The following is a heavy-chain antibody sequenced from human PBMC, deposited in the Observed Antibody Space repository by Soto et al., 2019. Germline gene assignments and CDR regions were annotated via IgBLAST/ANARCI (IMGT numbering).Heavy chain of an antibody. V-gene: IGHV5-51*01. J-gene: IGHJ6*01. CDR3: ARQDQEGYYYYGVDV. CDR2: IYPGDSDT. Sequence: GESLKISCKGSGYRFTSYWIGWVRQMPGKGLEWMGIIYPGDSDTRYSPSFQGQVTTSADKSINTAYLQWSSLKASDTAMYFCARQDQEGYYYYGVDVWGQGTTVTVSS. CDR1: GYRFTSYW.